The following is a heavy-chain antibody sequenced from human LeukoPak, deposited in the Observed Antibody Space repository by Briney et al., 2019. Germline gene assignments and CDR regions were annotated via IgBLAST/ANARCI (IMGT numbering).Heavy chain of an antibody. V-gene: IGHV3-30-3*01. D-gene: IGHD5-18*01. Sequence: PGRSLRLSCAASGFTFSSYAMHWVRQAPGKGLEWVAIISYDGSNKYYADSVKGRFTFSRDNAKNSLYLQMNSLRAEDTAVYYCARGSGVQVWSSLDYWGQGTLVTVSS. CDR3: ARGSGVQVWSSLDY. CDR1: GFTFSSYA. J-gene: IGHJ4*02. CDR2: ISYDGSNK.